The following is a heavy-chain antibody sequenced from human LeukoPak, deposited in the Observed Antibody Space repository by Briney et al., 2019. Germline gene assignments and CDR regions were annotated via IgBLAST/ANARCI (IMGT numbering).Heavy chain of an antibody. Sequence: GGSLRLSCAASGFTFSSYWMIWVRQAPGNGLEWVANIKQDGSYKYYVDSVKGRFTISRDNVENTLYLQMNSLRAEDTAVYYCATNNGRDYWGQGTLVTVSS. D-gene: IGHD2-15*01. CDR1: GFTFSSYW. V-gene: IGHV3-7*01. CDR2: IKQDGSYK. CDR3: ATNNGRDY. J-gene: IGHJ4*02.